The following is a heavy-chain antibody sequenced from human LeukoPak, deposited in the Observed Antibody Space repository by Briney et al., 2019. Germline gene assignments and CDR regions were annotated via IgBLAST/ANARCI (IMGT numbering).Heavy chain of an antibody. J-gene: IGHJ4*02. Sequence: PGGSLRLSCAASGFTFSSYGMHWVRQAPGKGLEWVAFIRYDGSNKYYADSVKGRFTISRDNSKNTLYLQMNSLRAEDTAVYYCANLYQPPRVGYFDYWGQGTLVTVSS. CDR3: ANLYQPPRVGYFDY. CDR2: IRYDGSNK. CDR1: GFTFSSYG. D-gene: IGHD2-2*01. V-gene: IGHV3-30*02.